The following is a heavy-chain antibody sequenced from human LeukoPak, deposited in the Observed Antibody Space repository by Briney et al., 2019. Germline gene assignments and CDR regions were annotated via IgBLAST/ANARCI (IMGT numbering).Heavy chain of an antibody. V-gene: IGHV4-4*02. CDR1: GGSISGSNW. CDR3: ARDGIRPFPFLEWSPDGMDV. D-gene: IGHD3-3*02. J-gene: IGHJ6*02. Sequence: SGTLSLTCAVSGGSISGSNWWSWVRQPPGKGLEWIGEIYHSGSTNYNPSLKSRVTISVDKSKNQFSLKLSSVTAADTAVYYCARDGIRPFPFLEWSPDGMDVWGQGTTVTVSS. CDR2: IYHSGST.